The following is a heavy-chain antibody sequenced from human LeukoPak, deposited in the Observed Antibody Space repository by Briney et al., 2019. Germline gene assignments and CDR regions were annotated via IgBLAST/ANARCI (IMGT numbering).Heavy chain of an antibody. J-gene: IGHJ4*02. V-gene: IGHV3-21*01. D-gene: IGHD3-9*01. Sequence: GGSLRLSCAASGFTFSSYSMNWVRQAPGKWLEWVSSISSSSSYIYYADSVKGRFTISRDNAKNSLYLQMNSLRAEDTAVYYCARVRTDILTGYRIDYWGQGTLVTVSS. CDR2: ISSSSSYI. CDR3: ARVRTDILTGYRIDY. CDR1: GFTFSSYS.